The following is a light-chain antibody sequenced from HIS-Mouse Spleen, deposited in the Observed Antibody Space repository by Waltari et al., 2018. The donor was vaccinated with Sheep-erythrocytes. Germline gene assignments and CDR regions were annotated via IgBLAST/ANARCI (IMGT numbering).Light chain of an antibody. J-gene: IGKJ5*01. CDR1: QGISSW. CDR3: QQANSFPIT. Sequence: DIQMTQSPSSVSASVGDRVTITRRASQGISSWLAWYQQKPGKAPKLLIYAASSWQSGVPSRFSGSRAGTDFTLTISSRQPENFATYYYQQANSFPITIGQGTRLEIK. V-gene: IGKV1-12*01. CDR2: AAS.